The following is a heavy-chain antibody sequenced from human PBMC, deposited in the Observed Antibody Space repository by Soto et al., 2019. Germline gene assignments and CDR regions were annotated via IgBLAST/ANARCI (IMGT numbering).Heavy chain of an antibody. Sequence: PVGSLRPSCAASGFTFSRFELHWVRQAPGKGLEWISYISSSGSTAYYASSVEGRFTISRDNANNSVYLQMDSLRAEDTALYYCTRAAWFPYLSFYWGQGALVTVSS. CDR1: GFTFSRFE. J-gene: IGHJ4*02. V-gene: IGHV3-48*03. CDR2: ISSSGSTA. D-gene: IGHD3-10*01. CDR3: TRAAWFPYLSFY.